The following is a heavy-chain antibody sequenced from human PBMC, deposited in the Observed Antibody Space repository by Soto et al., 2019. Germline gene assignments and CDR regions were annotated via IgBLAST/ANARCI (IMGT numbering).Heavy chain of an antibody. Sequence: QVQLQESGPGLVKPSQTLSLTCTVSGGSISSGGYYWSWIRQHPGKGLEWIGYIYYSGSTYYNPSLKSRVSLSVKPVKKPFSLKAGSVTCGGTGVDYWGRNRCRSCFLAGGMDVWGQGTTVTVSS. CDR2: IYYSGST. CDR1: GGSISSGGYY. J-gene: IGHJ6*02. V-gene: IGHV4-31*03. CDR3: GRNRCRSCFLAGGMDV. D-gene: IGHD2-2*01.